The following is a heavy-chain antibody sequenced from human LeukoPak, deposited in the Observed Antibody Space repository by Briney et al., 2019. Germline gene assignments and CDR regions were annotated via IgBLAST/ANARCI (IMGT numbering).Heavy chain of an antibody. CDR2: ISGSGGST. D-gene: IGHD3-16*01. CDR1: GFTFSSYA. Sequence: GGSLRLSCAASGFTFSSYAMRWVRQAPGKGLEWVSAISGSGGSTYYADSVKGRFTISRDNSKNTLYLQMNSLRAEDTAVYYCAKDQEEGGAFDIWGQGTMVTVSS. J-gene: IGHJ3*02. CDR3: AKDQEEGGAFDI. V-gene: IGHV3-23*01.